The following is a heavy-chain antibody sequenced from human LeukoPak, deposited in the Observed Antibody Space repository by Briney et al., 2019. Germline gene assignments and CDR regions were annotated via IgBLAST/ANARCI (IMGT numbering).Heavy chain of an antibody. CDR2: ISWNSGSI. CDR1: GFTFDVYA. Sequence: PGGSLRLSCAASGFTFDVYAMHWVRQAPGKGLEWVSGISWNSGSIGYADSVKGRFTISRDNAKNSLYLQMNSLRAEDTALYYCAKDTYSSSLTGFDYWGQGTLVTVSS. V-gene: IGHV3-9*01. CDR3: AKDTYSSSLTGFDY. D-gene: IGHD6-6*01. J-gene: IGHJ4*02.